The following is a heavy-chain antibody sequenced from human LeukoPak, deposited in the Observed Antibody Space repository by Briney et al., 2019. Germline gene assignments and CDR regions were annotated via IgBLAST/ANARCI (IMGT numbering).Heavy chain of an antibody. CDR1: GGSISSSSYY. Sequence: KPSETLSLTCTVSGGSISSSSYYWGWIRQPPGKGLEWIGSIYYSGSTYYNPSLKSRVTISVDTSKNQFSLKLSSVTAADTAVYYCAREGAPNPLRNIDYWGQGTLVTVSS. CDR3: AREGAPNPLRNIDY. V-gene: IGHV4-39*07. J-gene: IGHJ4*02. D-gene: IGHD5-12*01. CDR2: IYYSGST.